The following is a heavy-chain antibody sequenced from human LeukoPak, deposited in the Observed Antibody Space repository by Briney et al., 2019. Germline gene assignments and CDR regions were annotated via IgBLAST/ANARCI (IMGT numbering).Heavy chain of an antibody. CDR3: ARRRKAVAADFDY. CDR1: GYAFASYW. V-gene: IGHV5-51*01. J-gene: IGHJ4*02. Sequence: GESLKISCRVSGYAFASYWIGWVRQVPGKGLEWMGIIYPDDSDTKYSPSFQGQVTFSADKSTNTAYLQWSSLKASDTAMYYCARRRKAVAADFDYWGQGTLVTVSS. CDR2: IYPDDSDT. D-gene: IGHD6-19*01.